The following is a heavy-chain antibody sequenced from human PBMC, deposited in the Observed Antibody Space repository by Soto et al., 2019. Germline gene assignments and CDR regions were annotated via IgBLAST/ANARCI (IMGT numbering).Heavy chain of an antibody. Sequence: SETLSLTCTVSGGSISSYYWSWIRQPPGKGLEWIGYIYYSGSTYYNPSLKSRVTISVDTSKSQFSLKLSSVTAADTAVYYCASNTYGYLFYDYWGQGALVTVSS. CDR2: IYYSGST. CDR1: GGSISSYY. V-gene: IGHV4-30-4*01. CDR3: ASNTYGYLFYDY. J-gene: IGHJ4*02. D-gene: IGHD5-18*01.